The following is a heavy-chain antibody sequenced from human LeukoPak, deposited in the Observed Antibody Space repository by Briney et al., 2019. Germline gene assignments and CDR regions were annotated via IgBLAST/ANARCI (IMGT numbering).Heavy chain of an antibody. CDR3: ARSSQKME. Sequence: GGSLRLSCAASGFTFTSYAMSWVRQAPGKGLEWVSAISTSGGDTYYAVSVKGRFTISRDNSKNTLYLQMNSLRAEDTAVYYCARSSQKMEWGQGTLVTVSS. D-gene: IGHD5-24*01. V-gene: IGHV3-23*01. CDR2: ISTSGGDT. CDR1: GFTFTSYA. J-gene: IGHJ4*02.